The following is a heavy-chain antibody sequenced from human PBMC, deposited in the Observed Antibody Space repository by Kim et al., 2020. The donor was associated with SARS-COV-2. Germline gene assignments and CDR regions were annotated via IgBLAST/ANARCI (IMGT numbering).Heavy chain of an antibody. J-gene: IGHJ4*02. Sequence: GGSLRLSCAASGFTFSSYGMHWVRQAPGKGLEWVAVISYDGSNKYYADSVKGRFTISRDNSKNTLYLQMNSLRAEDTTVYYCAKGIQLWLSGGVFDYWGQGTLVTVSS. V-gene: IGHV3-30*18. CDR3: AKGIQLWLSGGVFDY. D-gene: IGHD5-18*01. CDR2: ISYDGSNK. CDR1: GFTFSSYG.